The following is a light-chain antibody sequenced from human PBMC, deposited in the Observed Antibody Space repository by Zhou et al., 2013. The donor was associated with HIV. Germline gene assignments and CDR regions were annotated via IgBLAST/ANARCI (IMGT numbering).Light chain of an antibody. V-gene: IGKV3-20*01. J-gene: IGKJ1*01. Sequence: EIVLTQSPGTLSLSPGERATLSCRASQSVSGSFLAWYQQKPGQAPRLLIYGASSRATGIPDRFSGSGSGTDFTLTISRLEPEDFAVYYCQHYGNSPSFGQGTKVEIK. CDR2: GAS. CDR1: QSVSGSF. CDR3: QHYGNSPS.